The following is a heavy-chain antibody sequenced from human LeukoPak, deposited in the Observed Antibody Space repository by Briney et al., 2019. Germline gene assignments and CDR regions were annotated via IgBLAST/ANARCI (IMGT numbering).Heavy chain of an antibody. CDR2: INTNTGNP. CDR1: GYTFTSYA. D-gene: IGHD5-24*01. Sequence: ASVKISCKASGYTFTSYAMNWVRQAPGQGLEWMGWINTNTGNPAYAQGFTGRFVFSLDTSVSTAYLHVSSLKAEDTAVYYCTREGAAGYNFASWGQGTLVTVSS. V-gene: IGHV7-4-1*02. CDR3: TREGAAGYNFAS. J-gene: IGHJ5*01.